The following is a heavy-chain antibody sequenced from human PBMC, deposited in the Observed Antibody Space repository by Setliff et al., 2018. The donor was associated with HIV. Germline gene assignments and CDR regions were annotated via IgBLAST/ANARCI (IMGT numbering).Heavy chain of an antibody. Sequence: GGSLRLSCAASGFTFSSYSMHWVRQAPGKGLEWVAIISYDGNNKYYADSVKGRFTISRDNSKDTLYLQMNSLGAEDTAVYYCARVDDDYVWARTYFDYWGQGSLVTVSS. J-gene: IGHJ4*02. CDR1: GFTFSSYS. CDR2: ISYDGNNK. V-gene: IGHV3-30*01. CDR3: ARVDDDYVWARTYFDY. D-gene: IGHD3-16*01.